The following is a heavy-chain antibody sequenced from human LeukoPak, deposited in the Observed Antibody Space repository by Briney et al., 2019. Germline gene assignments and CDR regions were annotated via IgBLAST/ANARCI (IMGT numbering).Heavy chain of an antibody. V-gene: IGHV1-2*02. D-gene: IGHD6-13*01. Sequence: GASVKVSCKASGYTFTGYYMHWVRQAPGQGLEWMGWINLNSGGTNYAQKFHGRVTMTRDTSISTAYMELSRLRSGDTAVYYCARDRSIAAAFMDVWGKGTTVTVSS. CDR1: GYTFTGYY. CDR3: ARDRSIAAAFMDV. CDR2: INLNSGGT. J-gene: IGHJ6*03.